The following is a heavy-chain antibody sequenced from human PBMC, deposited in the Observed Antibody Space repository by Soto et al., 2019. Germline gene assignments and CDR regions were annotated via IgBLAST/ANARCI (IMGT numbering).Heavy chain of an antibody. D-gene: IGHD6-6*01. CDR2: ISYDGSNK. V-gene: IGHV3-30-3*01. CDR1: GFTFSSYA. Sequence: PGGSLRLSCAASGFTFSSYAMHWVRQAPGKGLEWVAVISYDGSNKYYADSVKGRFTISRDNSKSTLYLQMNSLRAEDTAVYYCARERIISLSTEHYSYGTDVSGPAPSVTVS. J-gene: IGHJ6*02. CDR3: ARERIISLSTEHYSYGTDV.